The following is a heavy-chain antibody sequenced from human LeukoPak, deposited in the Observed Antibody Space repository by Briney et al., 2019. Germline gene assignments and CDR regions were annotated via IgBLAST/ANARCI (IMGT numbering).Heavy chain of an antibody. J-gene: IGHJ4*02. Sequence: SVKVSCKASGGTFSSYAISWVRQAPGQGLEWMGGIIPIFGTANYAQEFQGRVTITADESTSTAYMELSSLRSEDTAVYYCARHPHKYCSGGSCYSGDYWGQGTLVTVSS. CDR1: GGTFSSYA. V-gene: IGHV1-69*13. CDR2: IIPIFGTA. D-gene: IGHD2-15*01. CDR3: ARHPHKYCSGGSCYSGDY.